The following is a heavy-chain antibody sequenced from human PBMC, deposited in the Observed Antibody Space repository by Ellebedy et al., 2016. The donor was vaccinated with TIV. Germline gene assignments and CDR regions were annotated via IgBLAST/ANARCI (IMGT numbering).Heavy chain of an antibody. CDR1: GYTFSSYG. D-gene: IGHD3-16*01. J-gene: IGHJ4*02. CDR3: ARLGATD. Sequence: AASVKVSCKTSGYTFSSYGISWVRQAPGQGLEWMGWISADNGHTKYAQKFQDRLTMTTATPTSTAYMQLRSLTSDDPATYYCARLGATDWGQGTLVTVSS. CDR2: ISADNGHT. V-gene: IGHV1-18*01.